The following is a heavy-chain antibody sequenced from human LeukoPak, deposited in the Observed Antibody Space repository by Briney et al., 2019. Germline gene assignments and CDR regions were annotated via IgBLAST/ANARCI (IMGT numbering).Heavy chain of an antibody. D-gene: IGHD1-14*01. J-gene: IGHJ4*02. Sequence: VASVKVSCKASGYTFTGYYMHWVRQAPGQGLEWMGRINPNSGGTNYAQKFQGRVTMTRDTSISTAYMELSRLRSDDTAVYYCAREGGGTPYYFDYWGQGTLVTVSS. CDR1: GYTFTGYY. CDR3: AREGGGTPYYFDY. V-gene: IGHV1-2*06. CDR2: INPNSGGT.